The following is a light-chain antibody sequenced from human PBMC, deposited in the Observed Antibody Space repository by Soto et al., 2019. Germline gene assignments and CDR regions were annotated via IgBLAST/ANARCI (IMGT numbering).Light chain of an antibody. CDR3: QHYGSSNCT. V-gene: IGKV3-20*01. CDR2: GAS. Sequence: EIVLTQSPGTLSLSPGERATLSCRASQAVSSNYLAWYQQKPGQAPRLLIYGASSTATGIPDRFSGSGSGTDFTLTISRLEPEDFAVYYCQHYGSSNCTFGPGTKVAIK. CDR1: QAVSSNY. J-gene: IGKJ3*01.